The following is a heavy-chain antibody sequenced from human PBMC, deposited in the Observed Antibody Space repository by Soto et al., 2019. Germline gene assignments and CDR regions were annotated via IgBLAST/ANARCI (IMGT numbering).Heavy chain of an antibody. J-gene: IGHJ4*02. Sequence: GASVKVPCKASGYTFTSYGISWVRQAPGQGLEWMGWISAHNGNTNYAQKLQGRVTMTTDTSTSTAYMELRSLRSDDTAVYYCASIGSDVPYKDYWGQGTLVTVSS. CDR1: GYTFTSYG. D-gene: IGHD1-1*01. CDR3: ASIGSDVPYKDY. V-gene: IGHV1-18*01. CDR2: ISAHNGNT.